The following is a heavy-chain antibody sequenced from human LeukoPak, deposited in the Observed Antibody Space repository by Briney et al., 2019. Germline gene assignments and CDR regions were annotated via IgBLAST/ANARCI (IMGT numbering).Heavy chain of an antibody. CDR1: GFTFGTYA. CDR3: AKKRGDYYDSSDVDY. D-gene: IGHD3-22*01. CDR2: ISGSGGST. Sequence: GGSLRLSCAASGFTFGTYAMSWVRQAPGKGLEWVSAISGSGGSTYYADSVKGRFTISRDNSKNTLYLQMNSLRAEDTAVYYCAKKRGDYYDSSDVDYWGQGTLVTVSS. V-gene: IGHV3-23*01. J-gene: IGHJ4*02.